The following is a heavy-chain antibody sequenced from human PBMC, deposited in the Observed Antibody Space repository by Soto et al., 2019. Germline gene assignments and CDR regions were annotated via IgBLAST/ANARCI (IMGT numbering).Heavy chain of an antibody. CDR2: ISGSGGST. CDR3: AKVSINSGYADFDY. CDR1: GLTFSSYA. D-gene: IGHD5-12*01. Sequence: EVQLLESGGGLVQPGGSLGLPCAASGLTFSSYALSWVPQAPGKGLGWVSAISGSGGSTYYADSVKGRFTISRDNSKNTLYLQMNSLRAEDTAVYYCAKVSINSGYADFDYWGQGTLVTVSS. V-gene: IGHV3-23*01. J-gene: IGHJ4*02.